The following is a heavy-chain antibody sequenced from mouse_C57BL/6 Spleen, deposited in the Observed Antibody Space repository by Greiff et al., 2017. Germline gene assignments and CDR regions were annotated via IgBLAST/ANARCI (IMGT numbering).Heavy chain of an antibody. CDR1: GYSITSGYY. D-gene: IGHD2-12*01. V-gene: IGHV3-6*01. CDR2: ISYDGSN. Sequence: EVKLQESGPGLVKPSQSLSLTCSVTGYSITSGYYWNWIRQFPGNKLEWMGYISYDGSNNYNPSLKNRISITRDTSKNQCFLKLNSVTTEDTATYYVARDGDDEGAYYAMDYWGQGTSVTVSS. CDR3: ARDGDDEGAYYAMDY. J-gene: IGHJ4*01.